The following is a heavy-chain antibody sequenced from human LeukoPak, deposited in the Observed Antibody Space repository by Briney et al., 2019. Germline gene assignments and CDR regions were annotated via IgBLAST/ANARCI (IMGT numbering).Heavy chain of an antibody. V-gene: IGHV4-59*01. J-gene: IGHJ6*02. D-gene: IGHD1-26*01. CDR1: GGSISSYY. Sequence: TSETLSLTCTVSGGSISSYYWSWIRQPPGKGLEWIGYIYYSGSTNYNPSLKSRVTTSVDTSKNQFSLKLSSVTAADTAVYYCARGSGRGMDVWGQGTTVTVSS. CDR3: ARGSGRGMDV. CDR2: IYYSGST.